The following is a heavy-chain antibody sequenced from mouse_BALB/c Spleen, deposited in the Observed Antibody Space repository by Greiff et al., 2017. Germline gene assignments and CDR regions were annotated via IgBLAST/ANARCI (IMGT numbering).Heavy chain of an antibody. D-gene: IGHD2-4*01. J-gene: IGHJ3*01. CDR1: GYTFTNHH. CDR3: ARDYDYDGVAD. Sequence: VHVKQSGAELVRPGASVKISCKAFGYTFTNHHIHWVKQRPGQGLDWIGYINPYNDYTSYNQKFKGKATLTVDKSSSTAYMELSSLTSEDSAVYYCARDYDYDGVADWGEGTLVTVSA. V-gene: IGHV1S45*01. CDR2: INPYNDYT.